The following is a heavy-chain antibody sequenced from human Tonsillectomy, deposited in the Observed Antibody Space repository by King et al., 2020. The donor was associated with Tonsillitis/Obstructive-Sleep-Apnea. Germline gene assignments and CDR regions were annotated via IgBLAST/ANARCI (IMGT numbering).Heavy chain of an antibody. CDR3: ARVVPAAPGAYDF. J-gene: IGHJ4*02. Sequence: QLVQSGAEVKKPGASVKVSCKASGYSFTNYGINLVRQAPGQGLEWMGWISAYNGNTNYAHKLQGRVTMTTDTSTNTAYMELRTLRSDDTAVYYCARVVPAAPGAYDFWGQGTLVTVSS. CDR2: ISAYNGNT. CDR1: GYSFTNYG. V-gene: IGHV1-18*01. D-gene: IGHD2-2*01.